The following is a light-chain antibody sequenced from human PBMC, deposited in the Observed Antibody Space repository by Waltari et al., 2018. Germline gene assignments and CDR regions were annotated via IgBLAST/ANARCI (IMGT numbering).Light chain of an antibody. Sequence: DIQMTQSPSILSASVGDRVTLTCRASQNINSWLAWYQQKPGMAPKLLISKASTLESGVPSRFSGSGFGTEFTLTISSLQPDDLATYYCQQYRTNPWAFGQGTKV. V-gene: IGKV1-5*03. CDR3: QQYRTNPWA. CDR2: KAS. J-gene: IGKJ1*01. CDR1: QNINSW.